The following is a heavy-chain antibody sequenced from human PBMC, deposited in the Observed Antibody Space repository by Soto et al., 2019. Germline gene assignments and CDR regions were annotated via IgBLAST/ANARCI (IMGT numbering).Heavy chain of an antibody. CDR1: GFTFSSYA. CDR3: ARRGPGTYFAY. CDR2: ISGSGGST. D-gene: IGHD6-13*01. Sequence: GGSLRLSCAASGFTFSSYAMRWVRQAPGKGLEWVSAISGSGGSTYYADSVKGRFTISRDNSKHTLYLQMNSLRAEDTAVYYCARRGPGTYFAYWGQGTLVTVSS. V-gene: IGHV3-23*01. J-gene: IGHJ4*02.